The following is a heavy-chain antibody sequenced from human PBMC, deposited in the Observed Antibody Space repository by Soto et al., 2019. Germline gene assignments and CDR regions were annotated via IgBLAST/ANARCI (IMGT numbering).Heavy chain of an antibody. V-gene: IGHV4-39*07. J-gene: IGHJ5*02. CDR1: GGSISSSSYY. CDR2: IYYSGST. D-gene: IGHD2-15*01. CDR3: ARELDSLLPRGGWFDP. Sequence: PSETLSLTCTVSGGSISSSSYYWGWIRQPPGKGLEWIGSIYYSGSTYYNPSLKSRVTISVDTSKNQFSLKLSSVTAADTAVYYCARELDSLLPRGGWFDPWGQGTLVTVSS.